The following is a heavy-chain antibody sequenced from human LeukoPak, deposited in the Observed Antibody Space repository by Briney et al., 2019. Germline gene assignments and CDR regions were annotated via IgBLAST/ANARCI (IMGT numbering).Heavy chain of an antibody. V-gene: IGHV3-15*01. D-gene: IGHD3-22*01. CDR1: GFTFSRYS. CDR2: IKKKTDGGTT. J-gene: IGHJ4*02. Sequence: GGSLRLSCAASGFTFSRYSMNWVRQAPGKGLEWVGRIKKKTDGGTTAYAAPVKGRFTISRDDSKNTLSLQMNSLKTEDTAVYYCSTGKTYDSSAYYTRFWGQGTLVTVSS. CDR3: STGKTYDSSAYYTRF.